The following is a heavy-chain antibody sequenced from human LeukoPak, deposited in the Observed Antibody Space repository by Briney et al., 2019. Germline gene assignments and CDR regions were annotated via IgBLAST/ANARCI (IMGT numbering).Heavy chain of an antibody. D-gene: IGHD3-16*01. CDR3: ARASWILGGFDY. CDR2: ISAYNGNT. V-gene: IGHV1-18*01. Sequence: ASVKVSCKASGYTFTSYGISWVRQAPGQGLEWMGWISAYNGNTNYAQKLQGRVTMTIDTSTSTAYMELRSLRSDDTAMYYCARASWILGGFDYWGQGTLVTVSS. J-gene: IGHJ4*02. CDR1: GYTFTSYG.